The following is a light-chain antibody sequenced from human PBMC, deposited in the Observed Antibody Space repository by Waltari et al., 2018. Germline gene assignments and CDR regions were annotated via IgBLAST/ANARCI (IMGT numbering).Light chain of an antibody. CDR1: ESVTTNY. CDR2: RAS. J-gene: IGKJ1*01. CDR3: HRYDYVWT. V-gene: IGKV3-20*01. Sequence: DRAILSCTASESVTTNYLAWFQLRPGQAPRLLIYRASIRAAGVPDRFSGSGSGTDFSLTIRRLEPEDFAMYYCHRYDYVWTFGQGTKVEI.